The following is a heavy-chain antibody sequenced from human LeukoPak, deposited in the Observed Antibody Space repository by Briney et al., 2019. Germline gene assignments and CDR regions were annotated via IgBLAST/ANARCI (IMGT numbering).Heavy chain of an antibody. CDR2: MIPILAIA. CDR1: GGTFSSYI. CDR3: ARGLGRLGELSLRWFDP. D-gene: IGHD3-16*02. J-gene: IGHJ5*02. V-gene: IGHV1-69*02. Sequence: GASVKVSCKASGGTFSSYIISWVRQAPGQGLQWMGRMIPILAIAKYAQKFQGRITITADKSTSTAYMELSSLRSEDTAVYYCARGLGRLGELSLRWFDPWGQGTLVTVSS.